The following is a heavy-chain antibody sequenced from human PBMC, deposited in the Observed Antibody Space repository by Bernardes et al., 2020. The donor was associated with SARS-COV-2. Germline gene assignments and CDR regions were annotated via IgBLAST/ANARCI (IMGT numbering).Heavy chain of an antibody. CDR3: ARQGGRYDYWSRNPRDHYYAMDV. CDR2: IYPGDSTT. Sequence: GESLKISCQGSGYNFPTYWIGWVRQRPGKGLEWMGIIYPGDSTTRYFPSFQGQVTISVDKSIRTAYLQWSSLKDSDTAMYFCARQGGRYDYWSRNPRDHYYAMDVWGQGTKVTVSS. CDR1: GYNFPTYW. D-gene: IGHD3-3*01. V-gene: IGHV5-51*01. J-gene: IGHJ6*02.